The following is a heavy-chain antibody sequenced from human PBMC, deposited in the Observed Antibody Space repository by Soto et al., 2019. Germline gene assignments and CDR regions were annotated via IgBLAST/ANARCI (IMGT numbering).Heavy chain of an antibody. J-gene: IGHJ4*02. D-gene: IGHD2-21*01. CDR2: ISSDGSNK. CDR3: ARDRIREFDY. V-gene: IGHV3-30-3*01. CDR1: GFTFSSYA. Sequence: QVQLVESGGGVVQPGRSLRLSCAASGFTFSSYAMHWVRQAPGKGLEWVAVISSDGSNKYYADSVKGRFTISRDNSKNTLYLQMNSLRAEDTAVYYCARDRIREFDYWGQGTLVTVSS.